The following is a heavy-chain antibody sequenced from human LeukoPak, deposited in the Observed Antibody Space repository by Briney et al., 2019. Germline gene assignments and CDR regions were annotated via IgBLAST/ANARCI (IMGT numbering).Heavy chain of an antibody. Sequence: GRSLRLSCAASGFTFSNYAMHWVRQAPGKGLEWVAVISYDGSNKYYADSVKGRFTISRDNSKNTLYLQMNSLRAEDTAVYYCARGSEFDPWGQGTLVTVSS. CDR3: ARGSEFDP. V-gene: IGHV3-30*04. J-gene: IGHJ5*02. CDR2: ISYDGSNK. CDR1: GFTFSNYA.